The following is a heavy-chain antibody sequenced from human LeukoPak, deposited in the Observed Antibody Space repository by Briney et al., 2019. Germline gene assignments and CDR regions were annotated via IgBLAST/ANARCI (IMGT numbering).Heavy chain of an antibody. D-gene: IGHD3-22*01. CDR1: GFTFSNYW. V-gene: IGHV3-7*01. CDR2: IKQDGSEE. Sequence: GGSLRLSCAASGFTFSNYWMSWVRQAPGKGLEWVANIKQDGSEEYYVDSVKGRFTISRDNAKNSLFLQMNSLRVEDTAVSYCVRDQANHYDSSGYSPYWGQGTLVTVSS. J-gene: IGHJ4*02. CDR3: VRDQANHYDSSGYSPY.